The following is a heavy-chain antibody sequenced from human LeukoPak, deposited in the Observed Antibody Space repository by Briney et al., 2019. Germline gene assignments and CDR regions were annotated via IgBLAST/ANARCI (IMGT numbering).Heavy chain of an antibody. D-gene: IGHD6-6*01. J-gene: IGHJ5*02. Sequence: GGSLRLSCAASGFTFSSYNMIWVRQAAGKGLEWVSSISGSSNFVYYADSVKGRFTISRDNSKNTLYLQMNSLRAEDTAVYYCAKVISPPILAARRGWFDPWGQGTLVTVSS. CDR1: GFTFSSYN. V-gene: IGHV3-23*01. CDR2: ISGSSNFV. CDR3: AKVISPPILAARRGWFDP.